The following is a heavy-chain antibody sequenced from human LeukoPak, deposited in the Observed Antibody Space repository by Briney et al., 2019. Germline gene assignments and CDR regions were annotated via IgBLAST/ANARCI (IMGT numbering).Heavy chain of an antibody. CDR1: GGTFSSYA. V-gene: IGHV1-69*13. J-gene: IGHJ4*02. CDR2: IIPIFGTA. CDR3: ASRDYYDSSGYYYY. Sequence: ASVKVSCKASGGTFSSYAISWVRQAPGQGLEWVGGIIPIFGTANYAQKFQGRVTITADESTSTAYMELSSLRSEDTAVYYCASRDYYDSSGYYYYWGQGTLVTVSS. D-gene: IGHD3-22*01.